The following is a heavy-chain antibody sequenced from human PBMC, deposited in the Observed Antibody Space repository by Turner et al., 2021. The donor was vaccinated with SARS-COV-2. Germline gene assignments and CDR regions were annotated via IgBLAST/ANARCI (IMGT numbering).Heavy chain of an antibody. Sequence: QVQLVESGGGVVQPGRSLRLSCAASGFTFSSYGMHWVRQAPGKGLEWVAVIWYAGSYKYYADSVKGRFTISRDNSKNTLYLQMNSLRAEDTAVYYCAKSGGMYCSGGNCYSSYFDYWGQGTLVTVSS. CDR3: AKSGGMYCSGGNCYSSYFDY. J-gene: IGHJ4*02. V-gene: IGHV3-33*06. CDR2: IWYAGSYK. CDR1: GFTFSSYG. D-gene: IGHD2-15*01.